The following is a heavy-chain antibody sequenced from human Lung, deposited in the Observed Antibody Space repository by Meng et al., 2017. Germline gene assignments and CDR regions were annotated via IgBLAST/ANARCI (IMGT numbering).Heavy chain of an antibody. D-gene: IGHD4-11*01. CDR3: ARGPTTMAHDFDY. CDR2: INHNGST. J-gene: IGHJ4*02. CDR1: GGAFSDYY. V-gene: IGHV4-34*01. Sequence: QGEIHERGVRMLTPSVTLSHTCVVSGGAFSDYYWRWSRQAPGEGLVWIGEINHNGSTNYNPSLGSRATISVDTSKNNLSLKLSSVTAADSAVYYCARGPTTMAHDFDYWGQGTLVTVSS.